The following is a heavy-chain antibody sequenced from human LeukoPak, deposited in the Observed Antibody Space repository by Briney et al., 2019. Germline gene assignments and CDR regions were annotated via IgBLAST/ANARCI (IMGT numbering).Heavy chain of an antibody. V-gene: IGHV4-38-2*02. CDR2: IYHSGST. CDR3: ARDGAPYGSGSYYDY. CDR1: GYSISSGYY. Sequence: PSETLSLTCTVSGYSISSGYYWGWIRQPPGKGLEWIGSIYHSGSTYYNPSLKSRVTISVDTSKNQFSLKLSSVTAADTAVYYCARDGAPYGSGSYYDYWGQGILVTVSS. J-gene: IGHJ4*02. D-gene: IGHD3-10*01.